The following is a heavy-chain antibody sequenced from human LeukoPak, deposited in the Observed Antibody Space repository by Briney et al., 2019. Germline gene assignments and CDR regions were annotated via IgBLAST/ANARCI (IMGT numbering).Heavy chain of an antibody. Sequence: PGGSLRLSCAASGFTFSSYWMHWVRQAPGKGLVWVSRISPDGSTTGHADSVKGRFTTSRDNAKDTLFLQMNSLRAEDTAEYYRTRDFDFSSAIWGQGTLVTVSS. CDR2: ISPDGSTT. J-gene: IGHJ4*02. V-gene: IGHV3-74*01. D-gene: IGHD3-3*01. CDR3: TRDFDFSSAI. CDR1: GFTFSSYW.